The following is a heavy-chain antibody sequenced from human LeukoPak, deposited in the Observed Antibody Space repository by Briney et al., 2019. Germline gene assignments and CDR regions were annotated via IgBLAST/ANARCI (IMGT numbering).Heavy chain of an antibody. D-gene: IGHD3-16*01. V-gene: IGHV1-18*01. CDR2: ISAYNGNT. CDR1: GYTFTSYG. J-gene: IGHJ6*02. Sequence: ASVKVSCKASGYTFTSYGISWVRQAPGQGLEWMGWISAYNGNTNYAQKLQGRATMTTDTSTSTAYMELRSLRSDDTAVYYCARVPEGGSYYYYGMDVWGQGTTVTVSS. CDR3: ARVPEGGSYYYYGMDV.